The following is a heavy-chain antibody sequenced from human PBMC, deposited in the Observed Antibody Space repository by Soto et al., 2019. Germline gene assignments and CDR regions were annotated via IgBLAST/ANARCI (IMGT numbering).Heavy chain of an antibody. CDR1: GASISDYY. Sequence: PSETLSLTCTVTGASISDYYWSWIRQHPGKGPEWIGYIYYSGSTYYNPSLKSRVTISVDTSKNQFSLKLSSVTAADTAVYYCARGPYSSSWYDYWGQGTLVTVSS. CDR2: IYYSGST. J-gene: IGHJ4*02. D-gene: IGHD6-13*01. V-gene: IGHV4-59*06. CDR3: ARGPYSSSWYDY.